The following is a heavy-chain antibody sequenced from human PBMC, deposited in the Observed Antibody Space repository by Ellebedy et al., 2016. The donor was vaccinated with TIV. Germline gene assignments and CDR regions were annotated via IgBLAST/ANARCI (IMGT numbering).Heavy chain of an antibody. D-gene: IGHD3-22*01. V-gene: IGHV4-31*03. J-gene: IGHJ4*02. CDR2: IYYSGST. Sequence: SETLSLXXTVSGGSIGTGGYYWSWIRQSPEKGLEWIGYIYYSGSTYYNPSLKSRVTISVDTSKNQFSLKLSSVTAADTAVYYCARETHYYDSSGPDSWGQGTLVTVSS. CDR3: ARETHYYDSSGPDS. CDR1: GGSIGTGGYY.